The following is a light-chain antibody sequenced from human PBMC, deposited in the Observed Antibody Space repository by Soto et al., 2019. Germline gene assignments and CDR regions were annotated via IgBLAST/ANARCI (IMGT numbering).Light chain of an antibody. CDR1: QSVSSY. J-gene: IGKJ2*01. Sequence: EIVLTQSPATLSLSPGERATLSCRASQSVSSYLAWYQQKPGQAPRLLIYGASSRATGIPDRFSGSGSGTDFTLTISSLQSEDFAVYYCQHYNNWPYTLGQVTKVENK. CDR2: GAS. V-gene: IGKV3D-15*01. CDR3: QHYNNWPYT.